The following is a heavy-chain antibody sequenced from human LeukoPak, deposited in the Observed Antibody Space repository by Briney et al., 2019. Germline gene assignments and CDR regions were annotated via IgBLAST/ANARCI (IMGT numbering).Heavy chain of an antibody. J-gene: IGHJ4*02. V-gene: IGHV4-61*02. D-gene: IGHD6-19*01. CDR1: GYSISSGYY. Sequence: SETLSLTCTVSGYSISSGYYWSWIRQPAGKGLEWIGRIYTSGSTNYNPSLKTRVTISVDTSKNQFSLKLSSVTAADTAVYYCARTGPITVADPYYFDYWGQGTLVTVSS. CDR3: ARTGPITVADPYYFDY. CDR2: IYTSGST.